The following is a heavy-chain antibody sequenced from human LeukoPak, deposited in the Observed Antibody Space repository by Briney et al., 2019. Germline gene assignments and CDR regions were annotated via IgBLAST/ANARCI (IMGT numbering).Heavy chain of an antibody. CDR1: GGSISGYF. D-gene: IGHD2-21*01. Sequence: PSETLSLTCSVSGGSISGYFWSWIRQPPGKGLECIGYIYSSGNTNYNSSLKSRLTISIDTSKKQFSLRLNSVTAADTAVYYCARFQSNAIGYMDVWGKGTTVTVSS. V-gene: IGHV4-59*01. J-gene: IGHJ6*03. CDR2: IYSSGNT. CDR3: ARFQSNAIGYMDV.